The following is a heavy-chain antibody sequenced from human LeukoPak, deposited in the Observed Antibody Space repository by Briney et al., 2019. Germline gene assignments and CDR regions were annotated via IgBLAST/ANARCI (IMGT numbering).Heavy chain of an antibody. CDR3: AKHSSGWLYFDY. D-gene: IGHD6-19*01. CDR2: ISGSGGST. J-gene: IGHJ4*02. V-gene: IGHV3-23*01. CDR1: GFTFSSYA. Sequence: SGGSLRLSCAASGFTFSSYAMSWVRQAPGKGLEWVSAISGSGGSTYYADSAKGRFTISRDNSKNTLYLQMNSLRAEDTAVYYCAKHSSGWLYFDYWGQGTLVTVSS.